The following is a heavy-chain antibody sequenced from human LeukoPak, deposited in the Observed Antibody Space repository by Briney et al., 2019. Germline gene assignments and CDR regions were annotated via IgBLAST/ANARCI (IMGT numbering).Heavy chain of an antibody. D-gene: IGHD4-17*01. V-gene: IGHV3-23*05. J-gene: IGHJ4*02. CDR1: GXTFSSYA. CDR3: AAAVTTGRAEHY. CDR2: ISKSGNNT. Sequence: GGSLRLSCAASGXTFSSYAMTWVRQAPGKGLEWVSGISKSGNNTYYADSVAGRLTISRDNSKNTLCLQMNSLRADDTAVYYCAAAVTTGRAEHYWGQGTLVTVSS.